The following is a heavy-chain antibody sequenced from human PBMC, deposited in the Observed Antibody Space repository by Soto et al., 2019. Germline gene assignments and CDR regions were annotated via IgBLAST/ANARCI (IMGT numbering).Heavy chain of an antibody. V-gene: IGHV1-18*01. CDR1: GYTFTTYG. D-gene: IGHD2-2*01. CDR2: ISAHNGNT. Sequence: ASVKVSCKASGYTFTTYGISWVRQSPEQVLEWMGWISAHNGNTNYAQKLQGRVTMTTDTSTSTAYMELRGLRSDDTAVYYCARDRLRYCSTTSCYFYYYYLAVWGKGTTVTVYS. J-gene: IGHJ6*03. CDR3: ARDRLRYCSTTSCYFYYYYLAV.